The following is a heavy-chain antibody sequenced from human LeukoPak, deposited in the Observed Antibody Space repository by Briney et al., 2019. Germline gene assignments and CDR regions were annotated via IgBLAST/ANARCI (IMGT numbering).Heavy chain of an antibody. CDR3: ARVRGDIVVVPAAIGAFDI. J-gene: IGHJ3*02. Sequence: GGSLRLSCVASGFTFSSYWMHWVRQDPRKGLVWVSRINGDGRNINYADSVRGRFTISRDNAKNTLYLQMNSLRAEDSAVYYCARVRGDIVVVPAAIGAFDIWGQGTMVTVSS. D-gene: IGHD2-2*02. V-gene: IGHV3-74*01. CDR2: INGDGRNI. CDR1: GFTFSSYW.